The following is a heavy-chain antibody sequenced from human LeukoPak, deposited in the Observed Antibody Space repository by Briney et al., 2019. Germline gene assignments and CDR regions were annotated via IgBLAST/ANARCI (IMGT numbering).Heavy chain of an antibody. V-gene: IGHV3-73*01. CDR1: GFTFSGSA. CDR3: TRSGTGGDY. D-gene: IGHD7-27*01. CDR2: IRSKASSYAT. J-gene: IGHJ4*02. Sequence: PGGSLRLSCAASGFTFSGSAMHWVRQASGKGLEWVGRIRSKASSYATAYAASVKGRFTISRDDSKNTAYLQMNSLKTEDTAVYYCTRSGTGGDYWGQGTLVTVSS.